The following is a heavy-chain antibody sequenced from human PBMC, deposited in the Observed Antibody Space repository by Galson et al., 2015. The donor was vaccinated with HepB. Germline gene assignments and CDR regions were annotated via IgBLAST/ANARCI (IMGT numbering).Heavy chain of an antibody. CDR2: IYYSGST. J-gene: IGHJ4*02. D-gene: IGHD4-23*01. CDR1: GGSISSSSYY. V-gene: IGHV4-39*02. CDR3: AREASTVITPDY. Sequence: ETLSLTCTVSGGSISSSSYYWGWIRQPPGKGLEWIGSIYYSGSTYYNPSLKSRVTISVDTSKNQFSLKLSSVTAADTAVYYCAREASTVITPDYWGQGTLVTVSS.